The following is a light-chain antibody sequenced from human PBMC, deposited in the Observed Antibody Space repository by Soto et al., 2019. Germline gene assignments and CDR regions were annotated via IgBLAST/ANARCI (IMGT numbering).Light chain of an antibody. J-gene: IGKJ4*01. V-gene: IGKV3D-20*02. CDR3: QQYNNWPLT. CDR1: QSVISNY. CDR2: DAS. Sequence: DIAFTQSPSTLSLSPGERATLSCRASQSVISNYLAWYQQKPGQAPRLLVYDASNRATGIPARFSGSGSGTDFTLTISSLEPEDFAVYYCQQYNNWPLTFGGGTKV.